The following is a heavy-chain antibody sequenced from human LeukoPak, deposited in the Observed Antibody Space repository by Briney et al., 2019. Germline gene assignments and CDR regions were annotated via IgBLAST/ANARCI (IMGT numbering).Heavy chain of an antibody. D-gene: IGHD3-22*01. CDR1: GFTFGSYT. Sequence: PGGSLRLSCAASGFTFGSYTMNWVRQAPGKGLEWVSHISHSSGTIYYADAVKGRFTVSRDNDKNSLYLQMNSLRAEDTAVYYCARDHYYDSSGYYLFYWGQGTLVTVSS. J-gene: IGHJ4*02. CDR3: ARDHYYDSSGYYLFY. CDR2: ISHSSGTI. V-gene: IGHV3-48*01.